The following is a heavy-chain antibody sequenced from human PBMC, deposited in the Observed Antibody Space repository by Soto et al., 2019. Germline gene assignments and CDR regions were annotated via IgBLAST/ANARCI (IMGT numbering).Heavy chain of an antibody. CDR2: IYHSGST. Sequence: SETLSLTCAVSGGSISSGGYSWSWIRQPPGKDLEWIGYIYHSGSTYYNPSLKSRVTISVDRSKNQFSLKLSSVTAADTAVYYCARDTTPRITPGHGAFDIWGQGTMVTVSS. J-gene: IGHJ3*02. V-gene: IGHV4-30-2*01. D-gene: IGHD3-10*01. CDR1: GGSISSGGYS. CDR3: ARDTTPRITPGHGAFDI.